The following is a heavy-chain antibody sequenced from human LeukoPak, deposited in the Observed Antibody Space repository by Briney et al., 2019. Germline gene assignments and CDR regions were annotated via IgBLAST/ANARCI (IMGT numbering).Heavy chain of an antibody. CDR3: AREYQLLSPDY. V-gene: IGHV3-21*01. CDR1: GFTFSSYS. Sequence: GGSLRLSCAASGFTFSSYSMNWVRQAPGRGLEWVSSISSSSSYIYYADLVKGRFTISRDNAKNSLYLQMNSLRAEDTAVYYCAREYQLLSPDYWGQGTLVTVSS. D-gene: IGHD2-2*01. CDR2: ISSSSSYI. J-gene: IGHJ4*02.